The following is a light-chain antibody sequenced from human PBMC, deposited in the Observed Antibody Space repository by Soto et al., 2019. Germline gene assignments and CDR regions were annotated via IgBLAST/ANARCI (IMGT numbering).Light chain of an antibody. CDR2: EVN. Sequence: QSALTQPPSASGSPGESVTMSCTGTSRDVGGYVYVSWFQQHPGKAPKLIIFEVNKLPSGVPDRFSGSRSGNTASLTVSGLQVEDEADYYCTSYAGSNNLVFAGGTKVTVL. CDR1: SRDVGGYVY. J-gene: IGLJ3*02. V-gene: IGLV2-8*01. CDR3: TSYAGSNNLV.